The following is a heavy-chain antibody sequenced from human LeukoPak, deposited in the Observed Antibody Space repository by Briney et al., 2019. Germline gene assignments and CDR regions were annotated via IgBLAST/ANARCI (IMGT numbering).Heavy chain of an antibody. CDR3: ARATYSSGWTFDY. Sequence: SETLSLTCTVSGGSVSSGNYYWSWIRQPPGTGLEWIGYIYYSGLTNYNPSLKTRVTISADTSKNQFSLKLSSVTPADTAVYYCARATYSSGWTFDYWGEGTLVTVSS. CDR2: IYYSGLT. V-gene: IGHV4-61*01. CDR1: GGSVSSGNYY. D-gene: IGHD6-19*01. J-gene: IGHJ4*02.